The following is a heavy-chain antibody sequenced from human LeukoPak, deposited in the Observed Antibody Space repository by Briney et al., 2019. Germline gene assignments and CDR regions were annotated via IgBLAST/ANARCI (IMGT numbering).Heavy chain of an antibody. CDR3: ARRSHCEGGSCPPV. J-gene: IGHJ6*02. V-gene: IGHV4-39*01. CDR2: IYIDGRT. Sequence: PSETLSLTCTVSDDSISSSDYYWVWFRQPPGKGLEWIGTIYIDGRTYSNPSLRSRVTMSLDTSENQFSLKLNSVTATDTAIYYCARRSHCEGGSCPPVSGQGTTATVYS. D-gene: IGHD2-15*01. CDR1: DDSISSSDYY.